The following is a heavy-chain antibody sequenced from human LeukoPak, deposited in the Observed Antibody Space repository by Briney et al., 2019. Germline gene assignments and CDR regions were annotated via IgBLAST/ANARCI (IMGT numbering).Heavy chain of an antibody. CDR3: ARDRPPYYYDSSGYYDDAFDI. V-gene: IGHV1-69*04. CDR1: GGTFSSYA. Sequence: SVKVSCKASGGTFSSYAISWVRQAPGQGLEWMGRIIPILGIANYAQKFQGRVTMTRDTSISTAYMELSRLRSDDTAVYYCARDRPPYYYDSSGYYDDAFDIWGQGTMVTVSS. J-gene: IGHJ3*02. CDR2: IIPILGIA. D-gene: IGHD3-22*01.